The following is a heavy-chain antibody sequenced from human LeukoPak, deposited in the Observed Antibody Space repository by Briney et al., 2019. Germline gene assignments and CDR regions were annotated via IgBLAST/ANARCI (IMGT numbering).Heavy chain of an antibody. J-gene: IGHJ4*02. CDR1: GGSISSSSYY. Sequence: SETLSLTCTVSGGSISSSSYYRGWIRQPPGKGLEWIGSIYYSGSTYYNPSLKSRVTISVDTSKNQFSLKLSSVTAADTAVYYCARPGDYSNFFDYWGQGTLVTVSS. V-gene: IGHV4-39*01. CDR3: ARPGDYSNFFDY. CDR2: IYYSGST. D-gene: IGHD4-11*01.